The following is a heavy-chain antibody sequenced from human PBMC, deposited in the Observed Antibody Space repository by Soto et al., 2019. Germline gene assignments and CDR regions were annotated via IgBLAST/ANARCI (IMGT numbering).Heavy chain of an antibody. CDR1: VSTFPSLV. J-gene: IGHJ4*02. V-gene: IGHV1-18*01. D-gene: IGHD3-22*01. CDR3: ARVKGNYDSSGYYLDY. Sequence: QVQLVQSGAEVKKPGASVKVSSKASVSTFPSLVISWLQQAPGKGLEWMGWISAYNGNTNYAQKLQGRVTMTTDTSTSTAYMELTSLRSDDTAVYYCARVKGNYDSSGYYLDYWGQGTLVTVSS. CDR2: ISAYNGNT.